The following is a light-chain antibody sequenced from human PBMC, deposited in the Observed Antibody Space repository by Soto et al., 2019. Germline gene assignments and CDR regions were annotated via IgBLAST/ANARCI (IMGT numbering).Light chain of an antibody. V-gene: IGKV1-5*03. Sequence: DIQMTQSPSTLSGSVGDRVTITCRASQTISSWLAWYQQKPGKAPKLLIYKASSLESGVPSRFSGSGSGTEFTLTISSLQPDDFATYYCQQYNSYSTWTFGQGTNVDIK. CDR2: KAS. CDR1: QTISSW. CDR3: QQYNSYSTWT. J-gene: IGKJ1*01.